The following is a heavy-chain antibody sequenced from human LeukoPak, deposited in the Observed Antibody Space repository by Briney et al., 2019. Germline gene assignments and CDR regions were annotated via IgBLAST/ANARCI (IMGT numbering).Heavy chain of an antibody. V-gene: IGHV4-34*01. D-gene: IGHD5-18*01. CDR3: ARLYTYESYWYFDL. CDR2: IYYSGST. Sequence: ASETLSLTCAVYGGSFSGYYWSWIRQPPGKGLEWIGSIYYSGSTNYNPSLKSRVTISVDTSKIQFSLKLSSVTAADTAVYYCARLYTYESYWYFDLWGRGTLVTVSS. J-gene: IGHJ2*01. CDR1: GGSFSGYY.